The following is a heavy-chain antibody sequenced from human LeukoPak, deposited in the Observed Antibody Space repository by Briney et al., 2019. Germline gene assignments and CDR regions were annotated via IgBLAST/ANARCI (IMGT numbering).Heavy chain of an antibody. CDR1: GYTFTGYY. CDR2: INPNSGGT. V-gene: IGHV1-2*02. Sequence: ASVTVSCKASGYTFTGYYMHWVRQAPGQGLEWMGWINPNSGGTNYAQKFQGRVTITRDTSISTAYMELSRLRSDDTAVYYCARAENYDSSGSRDYWGQGTLVTVSS. J-gene: IGHJ4*02. D-gene: IGHD3-22*01. CDR3: ARAENYDSSGSRDY.